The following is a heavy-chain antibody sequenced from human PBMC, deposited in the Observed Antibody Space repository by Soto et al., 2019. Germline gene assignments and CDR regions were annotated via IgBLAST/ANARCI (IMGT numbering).Heavy chain of an antibody. CDR3: ARGYYDFWSGYSNWFDP. J-gene: IGHJ5*02. CDR1: GGSFSGYY. Sequence: SETLSLTCAVYGGSFSGYYWSWIRQPPGKGLEWIGEINHSGSTNYNPSLKSRVTISVDTSKNQFSLKLSSVTAADTAVYYCARGYYDFWSGYSNWFDPWGQGALVTVSS. D-gene: IGHD3-3*01. V-gene: IGHV4-34*01. CDR2: INHSGST.